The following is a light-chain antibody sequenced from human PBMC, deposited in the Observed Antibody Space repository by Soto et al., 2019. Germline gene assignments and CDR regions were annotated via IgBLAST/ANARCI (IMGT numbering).Light chain of an antibody. CDR3: QQRSNWPRT. V-gene: IGKV3-11*01. CDR1: QSVSSY. Sequence: EIVLTQSPATLSSSPGERATLSCRASQSVSSYLAWYQQKPGQAPRLLMSDASTMATGIPARFSGSGSGTDFTLTISSLEPEDFAVYYCQQRSNWPRTFGGGTKVEIK. CDR2: DAS. J-gene: IGKJ4*01.